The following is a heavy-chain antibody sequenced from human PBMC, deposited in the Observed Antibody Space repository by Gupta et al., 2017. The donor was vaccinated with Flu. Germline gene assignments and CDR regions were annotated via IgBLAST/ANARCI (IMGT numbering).Heavy chain of an antibody. D-gene: IGHD2-2*01. Sequence: QVQLVQSGAEVKKPGSSVKVSCKASGGTFNSYTISWVRQAPGQGLEWMGRIIPILGIANYAQKFQGRVTITADKSTSTAYMELSSLRSEDTAVYYCARGARAPAAYIRFGDWFDPWGQGTLVTVSS. J-gene: IGHJ5*02. V-gene: IGHV1-69*02. CDR3: ARGARAPAAYIRFGDWFDP. CDR1: GGTFNSYT. CDR2: IIPILGIA.